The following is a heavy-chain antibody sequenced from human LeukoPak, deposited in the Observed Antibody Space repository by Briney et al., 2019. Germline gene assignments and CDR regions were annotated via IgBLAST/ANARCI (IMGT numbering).Heavy chain of an antibody. J-gene: IGHJ3*01. CDR1: GFTFSNYD. CDR2: IAGGGSTI. Sequence: GGSLRLSCAASGFTFSNYDMNWVRQAPGKGLEWVSYIAGGGSTIYYADSVKGRFTISRDNAKNLLYLQMDSLRAEDTAVYYCTRDSHRDSDDSFDVWGQGTLVTVSS. V-gene: IGHV3-48*03. CDR3: TRDSHRDSDDSFDV. D-gene: IGHD2-21*02.